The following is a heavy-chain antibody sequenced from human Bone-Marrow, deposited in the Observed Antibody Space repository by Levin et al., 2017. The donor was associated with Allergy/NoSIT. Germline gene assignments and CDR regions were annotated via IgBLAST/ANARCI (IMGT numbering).Heavy chain of an antibody. CDR1: GGSISSGYYY. Sequence: SETLSLTCTVSGGSISSGYYYWAWIRQPPGQGLEWIGSIYYSGSTYYNPSLKSRVTISVDTSKNQFSLKLTSVTAADTAVYYCARHLGQWLGPFDYWGQGTLVTVSS. J-gene: IGHJ4*02. CDR3: ARHLGQWLGPFDY. CDR2: IYYSGST. V-gene: IGHV4-39*01. D-gene: IGHD6-19*01.